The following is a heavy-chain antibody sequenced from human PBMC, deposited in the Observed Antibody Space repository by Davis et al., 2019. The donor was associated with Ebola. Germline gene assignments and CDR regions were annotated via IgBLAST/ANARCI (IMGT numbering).Heavy chain of an antibody. V-gene: IGHV1-18*01. D-gene: IGHD3-10*01. J-gene: IGHJ6*02. CDR1: GYTFTSYG. CDR3: ARDGESDSLYYYYGMDV. CDR2: ISAYNGNT. Sequence: AASVKVSCKASGYTFTSYGISWVRQAPGQGLEWIGWISAYNGNTNYAQKLQGRVTMTTDTSTSTAYMELRSLRSDDTAVYYCARDGESDSLYYYYGMDVWGQGTTVTVSS.